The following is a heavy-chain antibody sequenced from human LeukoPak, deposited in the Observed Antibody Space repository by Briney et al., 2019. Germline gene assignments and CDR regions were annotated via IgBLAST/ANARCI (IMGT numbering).Heavy chain of an antibody. V-gene: IGHV3-30-3*01. CDR3: ARDKDSGSYYRGVLDY. Sequence: AGGSLRLSCAASGFTFSSYAMHWVRQAPGKGLEWVAVISYDGGNKYYADSVKGRFTISRDNSKNTLDLQMNSLRVEDTALYYCARDKDSGSYYRGVLDYWGQGTLVTVSS. CDR2: ISYDGGNK. J-gene: IGHJ4*02. D-gene: IGHD1-26*01. CDR1: GFTFSSYA.